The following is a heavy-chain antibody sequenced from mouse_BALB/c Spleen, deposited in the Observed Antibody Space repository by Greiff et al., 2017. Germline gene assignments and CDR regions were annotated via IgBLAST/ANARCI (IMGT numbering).Heavy chain of an antibody. J-gene: IGHJ2*01. V-gene: IGHV5-6-5*01. CDR1: GFTFSSYA. CDR3: ASGQIEDY. Sequence: EVKLMESGGDLVKPGGSLKLSCAASGFTFSSYAMSWVRQTPEKRLEWVASISSGGSTYYPDSVKGRFTISRDNARNILYLQMSSLRSEDTAMYYCASGQIEDYWGQGTTLTVSS. CDR2: ISSGGST.